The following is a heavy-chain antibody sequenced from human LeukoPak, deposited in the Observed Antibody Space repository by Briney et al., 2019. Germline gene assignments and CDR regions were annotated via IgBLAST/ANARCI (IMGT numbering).Heavy chain of an antibody. CDR1: GFTFSSYE. Sequence: QPGGSLRLSCAASGFTFSSYEMNWVRQAPGKGLEWVSYISSSSSTIYYADSVKGRFTISRDNAKNSLYLQMNSLRAEDTAVYYCARAQYSSSSAFDIWGQGTMVTVSS. CDR3: ARAQYSSSSAFDI. CDR2: ISSSSSTI. J-gene: IGHJ3*02. V-gene: IGHV3-48*03. D-gene: IGHD6-6*01.